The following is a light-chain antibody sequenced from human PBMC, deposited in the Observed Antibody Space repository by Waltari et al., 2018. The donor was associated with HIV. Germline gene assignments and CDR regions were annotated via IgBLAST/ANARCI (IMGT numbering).Light chain of an antibody. CDR1: DSDFGLYNF. V-gene: IGLV2-14*03. CDR2: DVG. J-gene: IGLJ3*02. Sequence: SAVTQPASVSGLPGQSTTISCTGGDSDFGLYNFVSWYQQHSGKPPKLILYDVGSRASGVSDRFSGAMSGNTASLTISGLRAEDEAHYYCASFTGDNTVMFGGGTEVTVL. CDR3: ASFTGDNTVM.